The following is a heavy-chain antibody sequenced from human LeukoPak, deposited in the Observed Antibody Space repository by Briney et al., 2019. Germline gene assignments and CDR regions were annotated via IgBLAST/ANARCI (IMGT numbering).Heavy chain of an antibody. V-gene: IGHV3-30*03. CDR1: GFTFRSYG. CDR3: ARGYMDV. CDR2: ISYDGSNK. Sequence: GGSLRLSCAASGFTFRSYGMHWVRQAPGKGLEWVAVISYDGSNKYYGDSVKGRFTISRDNSKNTLYLQMNSLRAEDTAVYYCARGYMDVWGKGTTVTVSS. J-gene: IGHJ6*03.